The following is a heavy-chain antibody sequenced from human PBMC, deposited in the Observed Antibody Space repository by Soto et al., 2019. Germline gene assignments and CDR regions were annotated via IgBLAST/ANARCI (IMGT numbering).Heavy chain of an antibody. CDR2: ISYDETKR. D-gene: IGHD6-19*01. V-gene: IGHV3-30-3*01. CDR1: GFTFSSYS. Sequence: GGSLRLSCAASGFTFSSYSMNWVHQAPGRGLEWVAVISYDETKRYYGDSVKGRFSISRDTAKNTLYLQMNSLRAEDTAVYYCARSIALSGLDYWGQGTRVTVSS. J-gene: IGHJ4*02. CDR3: ARSIALSGLDY.